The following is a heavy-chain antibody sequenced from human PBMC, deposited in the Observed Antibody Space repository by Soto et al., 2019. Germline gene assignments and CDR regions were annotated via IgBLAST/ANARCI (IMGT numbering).Heavy chain of an antibody. CDR2: ISGSGGST. Sequence: EVQLLESGGGLVQPGGSLRLSCAASGFTFSSYAMSWVRQAPGKGLEWVSAISGSGGSTYYADSVKGRFTISRDNSKNTLYLQMNSLRAEDTAVYYCAKVGEQWLTTHYYYYYYMDVWGKGTTVTVSS. CDR1: GFTFSSYA. V-gene: IGHV3-23*01. D-gene: IGHD6-19*01. J-gene: IGHJ6*03. CDR3: AKVGEQWLTTHYYYYYYMDV.